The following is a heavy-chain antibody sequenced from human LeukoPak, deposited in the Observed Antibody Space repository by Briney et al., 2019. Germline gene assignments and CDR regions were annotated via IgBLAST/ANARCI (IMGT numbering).Heavy chain of an antibody. CDR1: GGSISSYY. V-gene: IGHV4-59*01. CDR2: IYYSGSN. Sequence: SETLSLTCTVSGGSISSYYWSWVRQPPGKGLEGIGYIYYSGSNNYNPSLKSRVTISVDSSKNQFSLKLSSVTAADTAVYYCARETRYCSSTSCPRQGNWFDPWGQGTLVTVSS. D-gene: IGHD2-2*01. CDR3: ARETRYCSSTSCPRQGNWFDP. J-gene: IGHJ5*02.